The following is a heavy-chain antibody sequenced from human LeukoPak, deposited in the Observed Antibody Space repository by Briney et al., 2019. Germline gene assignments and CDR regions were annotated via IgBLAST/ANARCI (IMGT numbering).Heavy chain of an antibody. Sequence: KASETLSLTCTVSGGSISSYYWSWIRQPPGKGLEWIGYIYYSGSTNYNPSLKSRVTISVDTSKNQFSLKLSSVTAADTAVYYCARVHDSSSWYVNWFDPWGQGTLVTVSS. CDR1: GGSISSYY. CDR3: ARVHDSSSWYVNWFDP. J-gene: IGHJ5*02. V-gene: IGHV4-59*01. CDR2: IYYSGST. D-gene: IGHD6-13*01.